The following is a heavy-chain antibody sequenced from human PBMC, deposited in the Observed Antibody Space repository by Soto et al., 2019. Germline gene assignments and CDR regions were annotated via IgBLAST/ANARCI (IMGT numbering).Heavy chain of an antibody. Sequence: GASVKVSCKASGYTFTDYYMHWVRQAPGQGLEWMGWINPNSGGTNYVQKFQGWVTMTRDTSISTAYMELSRLRSDDTAVYYCARVGTSGTYYDAFDIWGQGTMVTVSS. CDR3: ARVGTSGTYYDAFDI. V-gene: IGHV1-2*04. CDR2: INPNSGGT. J-gene: IGHJ3*02. D-gene: IGHD1-26*01. CDR1: GYTFTDYY.